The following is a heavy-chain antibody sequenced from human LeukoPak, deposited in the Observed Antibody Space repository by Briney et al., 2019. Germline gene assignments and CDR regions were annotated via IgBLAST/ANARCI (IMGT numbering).Heavy chain of an antibody. Sequence: GGSLRLSCAASGFSFSSFGMSWVRQAPGRGLQWVSSISGDGRDTFYADSVKGRFTISRDNSKNTLFLQMNSLRAEDTAVFYCAKGRYVDWLSNDAFDIWGQGTMVTVSS. CDR3: AKGRYVDWLSNDAFDI. CDR1: GFSFSSFG. J-gene: IGHJ3*02. D-gene: IGHD3-9*01. V-gene: IGHV3-23*01. CDR2: ISGDGRDT.